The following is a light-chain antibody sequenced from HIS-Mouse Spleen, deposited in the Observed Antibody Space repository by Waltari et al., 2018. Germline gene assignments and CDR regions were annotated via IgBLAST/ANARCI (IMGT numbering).Light chain of an antibody. CDR2: EGS. CDR3: CSYAGSSTVV. J-gene: IGLJ2*01. CDR1: SSDVGSYNL. Sequence: QSALTQPASVSGSPGQSITIPCTGTSSDVGSYNLVSWYQQPPGKAPKLMIYEGSKRPSGVSNRLSGSKSGNTASLTISGLQAEDEADYYCCSYAGSSTVVFGGGTKLTVL. V-gene: IGLV2-23*01.